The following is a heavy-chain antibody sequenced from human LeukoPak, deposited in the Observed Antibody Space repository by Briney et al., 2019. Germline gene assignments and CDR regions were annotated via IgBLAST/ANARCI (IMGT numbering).Heavy chain of an antibody. CDR3: ARPHTAVAAADAFDI. D-gene: IGHD6-25*01. V-gene: IGHV4-39*07. CDR2: IYYSGST. CDR1: GGSISSSSYY. J-gene: IGHJ3*02. Sequence: SETLSLTCTVSGGSISSSSYYWGWLRQPPGTGLEWIGSIYYSGSTYYNPSLKSRVTISVDTSKNQFSLKLSSVTAADTAVYYCARPHTAVAAADAFDIWGQGTMVTVSS.